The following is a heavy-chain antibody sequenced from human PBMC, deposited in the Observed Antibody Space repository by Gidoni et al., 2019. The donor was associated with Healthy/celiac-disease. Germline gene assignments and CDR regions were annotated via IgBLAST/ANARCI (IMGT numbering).Heavy chain of an antibody. J-gene: IGHJ5*02. CDR2: ISYDGSNK. CDR3: AKDRERYCSGGSCGRFDP. V-gene: IGHV3-30*18. CDR1: GFTFSSYG. Sequence: QVQLVESGGGVVQPGRSLRLSCAASGFTFSSYGMHVVRQAPGQGLEWVAFISYDGSNKYYADSVKGRFTISRDNSKNTLYLQMNSLRAEDTAVYYCAKDRERYCSGGSCGRFDPWGQGTLVTVSS. D-gene: IGHD2-15*01.